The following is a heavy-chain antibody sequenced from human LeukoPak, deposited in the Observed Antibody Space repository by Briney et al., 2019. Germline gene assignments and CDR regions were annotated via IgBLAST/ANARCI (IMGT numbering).Heavy chain of an antibody. V-gene: IGHV1-2*02. CDR3: ARDGIQYYNWFDP. Sequence: GASVKVSCKASGYTFTGYYMHWVRQAPGQGLEWVGWINPNSGGTNYAQKFQGRVTMTRDTSISTAYMELSRLRSDDTAVYYCARDGIQYYNWFDPWGQGTLVTVSS. CDR1: GYTFTGYY. D-gene: IGHD3-9*01. CDR2: INPNSGGT. J-gene: IGHJ5*02.